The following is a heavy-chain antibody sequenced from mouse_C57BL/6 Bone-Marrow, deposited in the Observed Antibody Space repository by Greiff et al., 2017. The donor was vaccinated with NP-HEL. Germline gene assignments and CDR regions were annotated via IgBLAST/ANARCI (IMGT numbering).Heavy chain of an antibody. CDR3: ARNYDYDGWYFDV. Sequence: VQLQQPGAELVRPGTSVKLSCKASGYTFTSYWMHWVKQRPGQGLEWIGVIDPSDSYTNYNQKFKGKATLTVDTSSSTAYMQLSSLTSEDSAVYYCARNYDYDGWYFDVWGTGTTVTVSS. CDR2: IDPSDSYT. CDR1: GYTFTSYW. D-gene: IGHD2-4*01. J-gene: IGHJ1*03. V-gene: IGHV1-59*01.